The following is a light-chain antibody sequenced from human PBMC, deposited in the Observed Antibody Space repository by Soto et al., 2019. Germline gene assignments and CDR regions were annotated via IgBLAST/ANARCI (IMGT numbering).Light chain of an antibody. V-gene: IGKV3-11*01. Sequence: ETVLTQSPATLSLSPGDEATLSCKASQTITKYLAWYQQKPGQAPRLLIYESSERASGVPSRFRGGGSGTDFTLTISSLEPEDFASYYCQQRARGPWTFGQGTRVEL. CDR1: QTITKY. CDR3: QQRARGPWT. CDR2: ESS. J-gene: IGKJ1*01.